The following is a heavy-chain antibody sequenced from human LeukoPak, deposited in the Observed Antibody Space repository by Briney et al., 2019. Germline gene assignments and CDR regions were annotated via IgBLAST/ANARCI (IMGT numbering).Heavy chain of an antibody. D-gene: IGHD6-6*01. CDR1: GFTFSNYW. V-gene: IGHV3-7*01. CDR3: ASDSSSSCFDY. J-gene: IGHJ4*02. Sequence: GGSLRLSCEGSGFTFSNYWMGWVRQAPGKGLQWVANIKQDGSEKYYVDSVKGRFTISRDNAKNSLYLQMNSLRAEDTAVYYCASDSSSSCFDYWGQGTLVTVSS. CDR2: IKQDGSEK.